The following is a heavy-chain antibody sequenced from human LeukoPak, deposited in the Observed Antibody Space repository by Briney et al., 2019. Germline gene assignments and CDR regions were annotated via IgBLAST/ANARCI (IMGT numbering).Heavy chain of an antibody. D-gene: IGHD6-19*01. CDR3: ARAVAGPDYDAFDI. CDR2: ISSSSSYI. Sequence: GGSLRLSCAASGFTFSSYSMNWVRQAPGKGLEWVSSISSSSSYIYYADSVKGRFTISRDNAKSSLYLQMNSLRAEDTAVYYCARAVAGPDYDAFDIWGQGTMVTVSS. V-gene: IGHV3-21*01. J-gene: IGHJ3*02. CDR1: GFTFSSYS.